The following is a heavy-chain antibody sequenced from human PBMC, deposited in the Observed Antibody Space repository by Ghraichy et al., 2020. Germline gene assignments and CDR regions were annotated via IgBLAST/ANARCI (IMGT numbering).Heavy chain of an antibody. Sequence: GGSLRLSCAASGFTFSSYAMSWVRQAPGKGLEWVSAISGSGGSTYYAYSVKGRFTISRDNSKNTLYLQMNSLRAEDTAVYYCANDMKWELRDYWGQGTLVTVSS. D-gene: IGHD1-26*01. CDR3: ANDMKWELRDY. V-gene: IGHV3-23*01. J-gene: IGHJ4*02. CDR1: GFTFSSYA. CDR2: ISGSGGST.